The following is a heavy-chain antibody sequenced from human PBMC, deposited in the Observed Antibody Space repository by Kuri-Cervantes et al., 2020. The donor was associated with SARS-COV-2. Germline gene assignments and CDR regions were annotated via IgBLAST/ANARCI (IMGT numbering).Heavy chain of an antibody. J-gene: IGHJ4*02. CDR2: INHSGST. CDR1: GGSISGYY. V-gene: IGHV4-34*01. CDR3: ARGRSFVGN. D-gene: IGHD3-16*01. Sequence: GSLRLSCTVSGGSISGYYWSWIRQPPGKGLEWIGEINHSGSTNYNPSLKSRVTISVDTSKNQFSLKLSSVTAADTAVYYCARGRSFVGNWGQGTLVTVSS.